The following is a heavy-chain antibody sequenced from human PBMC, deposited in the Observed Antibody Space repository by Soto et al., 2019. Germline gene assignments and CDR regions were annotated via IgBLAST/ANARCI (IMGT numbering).Heavy chain of an antibody. CDR3: ARTLLYSSGWYYFDY. CDR1: GYTFTSYD. Sequence: ASVKVSCKASGYTFTSYDINWVRQATGQGLERMGWMNPNSGNTGYAQKFQGRVTMTRNTSISTAYMELSSLRSEDTAVYYCARTLLYSSGWYYFDYWGQGTLVTVSS. J-gene: IGHJ4*02. CDR2: MNPNSGNT. D-gene: IGHD6-19*01. V-gene: IGHV1-8*01.